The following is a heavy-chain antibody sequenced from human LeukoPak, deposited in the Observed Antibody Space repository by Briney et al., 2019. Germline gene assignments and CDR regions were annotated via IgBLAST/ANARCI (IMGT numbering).Heavy chain of an antibody. J-gene: IGHJ4*02. CDR2: IYSGGST. CDR3: ARDRKVGATQDY. V-gene: IGHV3-53*01. CDR1: GFTVSINY. Sequence: GGSLRLSCAASGFTVSINYTSWVRQAPGKGLEWVSVIYSGGSTYYADSVKGRFTISRDNSKNTLYLQVNSLRAEDTAVYYCARDRKVGATQDYWGQGTLVTVSS. D-gene: IGHD1-26*01.